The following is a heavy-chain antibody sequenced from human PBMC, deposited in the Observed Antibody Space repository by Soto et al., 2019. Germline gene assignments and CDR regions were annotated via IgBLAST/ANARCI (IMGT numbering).Heavy chain of an antibody. J-gene: IGHJ4*02. Sequence: TLSLTCAVSGGSISSGDYYWTWIRQPPGKCLEWIGYIYYTGRTYYNPSLKSRSTISVDTPNNQFSLNLNSVTAADTAVYYCARGEGDKTEYWGQGTLVSVS. V-gene: IGHV4-30-4*01. D-gene: IGHD2-21*01. CDR2: IYYTGRT. CDR1: GGSISSGDYY. CDR3: ARGEGDKTEY.